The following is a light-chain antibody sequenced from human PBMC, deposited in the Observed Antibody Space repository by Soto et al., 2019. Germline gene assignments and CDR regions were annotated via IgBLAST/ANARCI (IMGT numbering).Light chain of an antibody. V-gene: IGKV2-28*01. CDR1: QSLLHSNGNIY. Sequence: DIVLTQSPLSLPVTPGEPASISCRSSQSLLHSNGNIYLDWYLQKPGQSPQLLIYLGSIRASGVPDRFSGRGSGTDFTLKITRVEAEDVGVYYCMQAIRAPRSFGLGPKVEIK. CDR2: LGS. CDR3: MQAIRAPRS. J-gene: IGKJ1*01.